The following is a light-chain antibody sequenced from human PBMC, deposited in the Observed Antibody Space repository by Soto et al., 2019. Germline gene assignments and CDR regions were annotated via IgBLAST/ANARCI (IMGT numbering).Light chain of an antibody. CDR3: QQYYSYPRVT. CDR1: QSITTW. CDR2: KAS. J-gene: IGKJ5*01. V-gene: IGKV1-5*03. Sequence: IKMNLSPSTVSAYNGDSDHITRRASQSITTWLAWYQQRPGKAPKLLIYKASTLKSGVPSRFSGSGSGTDFTLTISCLQSEDFATYYCQQYYSYPRVTFGQGRLLEIK.